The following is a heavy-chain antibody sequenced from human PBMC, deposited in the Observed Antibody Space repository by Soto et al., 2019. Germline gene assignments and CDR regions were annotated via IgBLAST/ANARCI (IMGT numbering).Heavy chain of an antibody. CDR3: AKGQHCSTTNWYFYHYGMDV. CDR2: ISYDGINK. V-gene: IGHV3-30*18. J-gene: IGHJ6*02. D-gene: IGHD2-2*01. CDR1: GFTFSTYG. Sequence: QVQLVESGGGVVQPGRSLRLSCVASGFTFSTYGMHWVRQAPGKGLEWVAVISYDGINKYYADSVKGRLTISRDNSKNTVYRKMNGLRGEDKAVYYCAKGQHCSTTNWYFYHYGMDVWGQGATVPV.